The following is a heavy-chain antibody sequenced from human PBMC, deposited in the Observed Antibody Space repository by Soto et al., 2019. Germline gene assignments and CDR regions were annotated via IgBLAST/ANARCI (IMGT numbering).Heavy chain of an antibody. J-gene: IGHJ6*03. CDR3: ARVDCSSTSCYSYYYYYMDV. CDR1: GGSISSSSYY. CDR2: IYYSGST. V-gene: IGHV4-39*01. Sequence: PSETLSLTCTVSGGSISSSSYYWGWIRQPPGKGLEWIGSIYYSGSTYYNPSLKSRVTISVDTSKNQFSLKLSSVTAADTAVYYCARVDCSSTSCYSYYYYYMDVWGKGTTVTVSS. D-gene: IGHD2-2*01.